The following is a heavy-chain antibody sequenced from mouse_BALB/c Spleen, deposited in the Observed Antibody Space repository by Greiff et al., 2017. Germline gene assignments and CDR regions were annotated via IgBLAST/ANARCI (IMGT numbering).Heavy chain of an antibody. D-gene: IGHD3-3*01. CDR1: GFTFSSYA. J-gene: IGHJ1*01. CDR2: ISSGGSYT. CDR3: ARARRDWYFDV. Sequence: EVQVVESGGGLVKPGGSLKLSCAASGFTFSSYAMSWVRQSPEKRLEWVAEISSGGSYTYYPDTVTGRFTISRDNAKNTLYLEMSSLRSEDTAMYYCARARRDWYFDVWGAGTTVTVSS. V-gene: IGHV5-9-4*01.